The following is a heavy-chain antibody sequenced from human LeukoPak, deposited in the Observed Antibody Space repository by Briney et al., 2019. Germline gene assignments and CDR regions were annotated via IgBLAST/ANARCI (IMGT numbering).Heavy chain of an antibody. CDR2: IYYSGST. CDR3: ARGPSSLLGNY. V-gene: IGHV4-31*03. Sequence: SETLSLTCTVSGGPISSGGYYWSWIRQHPGKGLEWIGYIYYSGSTYYNPSLKSRVTISVDTSKNQFSLKLSSVTAADTAVYYCARGPSSLLGNYWGQGTLVTVSS. J-gene: IGHJ4*02. CDR1: GGPISSGGYY. D-gene: IGHD7-27*01.